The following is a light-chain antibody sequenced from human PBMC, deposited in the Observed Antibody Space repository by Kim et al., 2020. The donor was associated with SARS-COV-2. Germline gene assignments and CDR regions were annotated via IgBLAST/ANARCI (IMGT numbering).Light chain of an antibody. J-gene: IGKJ1*01. CDR2: DVS. V-gene: IGKV1-5*01. CDR1: QSISGW. CDR3: QQYTNYWT. Sequence: SATVGDRVTITCRASQSISGWLAWYQHKPGRAPKVLIYDVSTLQSGVPSRFSGSGSGTEFTLTISSLQPDAIATYYCQQYTNYWTFGQGTKVDIK.